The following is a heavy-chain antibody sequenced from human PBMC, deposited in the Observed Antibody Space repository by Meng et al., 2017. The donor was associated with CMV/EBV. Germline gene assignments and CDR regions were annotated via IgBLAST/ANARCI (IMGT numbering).Heavy chain of an antibody. CDR1: GGSCSSSY. CDR3: ARDLMNCSSTSCANWFDP. D-gene: IGHD2-2*01. J-gene: IGHJ5*02. CDR2: IYTSGST. V-gene: IGHV4-4*07. Sequence: QVHVKESGHELSKPWETLSLTLTVSGGSCSSSYWSWIRQPAGKGLEWIGRIYTSGSTNYNPSLKSRVTMSVDTSKNQFSLKLSSVTAADTAVYYCARDLMNCSSTSCANWFDPWGQGTLVTVSS.